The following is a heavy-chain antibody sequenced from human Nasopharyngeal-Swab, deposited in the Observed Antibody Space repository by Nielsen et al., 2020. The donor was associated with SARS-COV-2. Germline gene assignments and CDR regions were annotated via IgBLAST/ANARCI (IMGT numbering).Heavy chain of an antibody. CDR3: ARGVGFLEWSADNWLDP. D-gene: IGHD3-3*01. J-gene: IGHJ5*02. CDR2: ISGYNDKS. CDR1: GYAFTRFG. V-gene: IGHV1-18*01. Sequence: ASVKVSCKASGYAFTRFGINWVRQAPGQGLEWMGWISGYNDKSAYAQKFQGRVTMTIDTSTSTTYMELRNLRSDDTAVYCCARGVGFLEWSADNWLDPWGQGTPVTVSS.